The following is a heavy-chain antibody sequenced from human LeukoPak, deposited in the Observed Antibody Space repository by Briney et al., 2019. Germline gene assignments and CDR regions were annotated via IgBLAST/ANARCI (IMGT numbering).Heavy chain of an antibody. J-gene: IGHJ4*02. V-gene: IGHV5-10-1*01. CDR3: ASGGSRVQDY. CDR1: GYSFTSYW. D-gene: IGHD3-10*01. CDR2: IDPSDSYT. Sequence: GESLKISCKGSGYSFTSYWISWVRQMPGKGLEWMGRIDPSDSYTNYSPSFQGHVTISADKSISAAYLQWSSLKASDTAMYYCASGGSRVQDYWGQGTLVTVSS.